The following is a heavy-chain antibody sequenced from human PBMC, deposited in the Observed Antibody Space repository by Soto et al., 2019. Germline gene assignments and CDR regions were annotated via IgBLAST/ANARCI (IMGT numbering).Heavy chain of an antibody. Sequence: QLQLQESGPGLVRPSETLSLTCTVSNGSISSPIYYWGWIRQPPGKGLEWIGSIHQTGSTYYNPSLQGRVTISVDTSKNQFSLTLSSVTAADAAMYFCAGRSSLASVQLFFREISNYNWFDPWGQGTLVTVSS. D-gene: IGHD1-1*01. CDR3: AGRSSLASVQLFFREISNYNWFDP. V-gene: IGHV4-39*01. CDR1: NGSISSPIYY. CDR2: IHQTGST. J-gene: IGHJ5*02.